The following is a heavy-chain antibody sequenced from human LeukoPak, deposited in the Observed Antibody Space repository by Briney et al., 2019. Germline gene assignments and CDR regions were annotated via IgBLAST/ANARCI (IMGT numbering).Heavy chain of an antibody. CDR2: INPNSGGT. CDR1: GYTFTGYY. V-gene: IGHV1-2*02. J-gene: IGHJ4*02. CDR3: ASLFYDFWSGYYRPSPPFDY. D-gene: IGHD3-3*01. Sequence: ASVKVSCKASGYTFTGYYMHWVRQAPGQGLEWMGWINPNSGGTNYAQKFQGRVTMTRDTSISTAYMELSRLRSDDTAVYYCASLFYDFWSGYYRPSPPFDYWGQGTLVTVSS.